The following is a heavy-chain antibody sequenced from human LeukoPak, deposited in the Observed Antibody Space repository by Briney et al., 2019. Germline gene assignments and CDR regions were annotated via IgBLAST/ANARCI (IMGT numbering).Heavy chain of an antibody. CDR1: GGSISSSGYY. V-gene: IGHV4-31*03. CDR3: ARGAYPSAWFDP. D-gene: IGHD6-25*01. J-gene: IGHJ5*02. Sequence: SQTLSLTCTVSGGSISSSGYYWSWIRRYPGKGLEWIGFIYYTGSTDYKSTLKSRVIISVDTSTNQFSLELSSVTVADTAVYYCARGAYPSAWFDPWGQEMLVTVSS. CDR2: IYYTGST.